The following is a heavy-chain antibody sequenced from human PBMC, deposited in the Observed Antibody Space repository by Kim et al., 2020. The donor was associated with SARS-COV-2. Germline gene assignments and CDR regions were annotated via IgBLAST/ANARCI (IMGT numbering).Heavy chain of an antibody. Sequence: ASVKVSCKASGYTFTGYYMHWVRQAPGQGLEWMGWINPNSGGTNYAQKFQGWVTMTRDTSISTAYMELSRLRSDDTAVYYCARDLAMGNAGGGYYYYGMDVWGQGTTVTVSS. CDR1: GYTFTGYY. J-gene: IGHJ6*02. V-gene: IGHV1-2*04. CDR2: INPNSGGT. D-gene: IGHD6-19*01. CDR3: ARDLAMGNAGGGYYYYGMDV.